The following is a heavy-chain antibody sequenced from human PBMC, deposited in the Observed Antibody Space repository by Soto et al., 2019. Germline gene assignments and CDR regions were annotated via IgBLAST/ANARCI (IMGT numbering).Heavy chain of an antibody. Sequence: QVQLVESGGGVVQPGRSLRLSCAASGFTFSSYGMHWVRQAPGKGLEWVAVISYDGSNKYYADSVKGRFTISRDNSKNXXXXXXXXXXXXXXXXXXXXXXSTTVTFDYWGQGTLVTVSS. D-gene: IGHD4-4*01. CDR2: ISYDGSNK. CDR1: GFTFSSYG. CDR3: XXXSTTVTFDY. V-gene: IGHV3-30*03. J-gene: IGHJ4*02.